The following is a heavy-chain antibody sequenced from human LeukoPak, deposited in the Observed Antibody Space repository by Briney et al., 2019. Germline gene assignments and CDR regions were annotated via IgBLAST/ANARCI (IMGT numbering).Heavy chain of an antibody. CDR3: ARGGYYDSSGVFDY. CDR2: IIPILGIA. D-gene: IGHD3-22*01. V-gene: IGHV1-69*04. CDR1: GGTFSSYA. Sequence: ASVKVSCKASGGTFSSYAISWVRQAPGQGLEWMGRIIPILGIANYAQKFQGRVTITADKSTRTAYMELSSLRSEDTAVYYGARGGYYDSSGVFDYWGQGTLVTVSS. J-gene: IGHJ4*02.